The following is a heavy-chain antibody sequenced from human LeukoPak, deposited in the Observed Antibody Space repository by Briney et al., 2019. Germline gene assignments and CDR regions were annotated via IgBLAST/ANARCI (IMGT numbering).Heavy chain of an antibody. D-gene: IGHD2-21*02. CDR3: ARGLIYCGGDCYRAFDI. CDR1: GFTFSSHT. V-gene: IGHV3-48*02. Sequence: GGSLRLSCAASGFTFSSHTMYWVRQAPGKGLEWVSYISSSSSRIYYADSVKSRFTISRDNAKNSLYLQMNSLRDEDTAVYYCARGLIYCGGDCYRAFDIWGQGTMVTVSS. J-gene: IGHJ3*02. CDR2: ISSSSSRI.